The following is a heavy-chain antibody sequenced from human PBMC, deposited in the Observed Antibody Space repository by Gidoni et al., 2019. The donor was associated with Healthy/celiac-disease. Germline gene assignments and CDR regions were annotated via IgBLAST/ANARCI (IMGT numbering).Heavy chain of an antibody. V-gene: IGHV3-30*01. CDR1: GFPFSSYA. Sequence: QVQLVESGGGVVQPGRSLRLSCAASGFPFSSYAMHWVRQSPGKGLEWVAFISYDGSNKYYADSVKGRFTISRDNSKNTLYLQMNSLRAEDTAVYYCARELSGWSDYWGQGTLVTVSS. CDR2: ISYDGSNK. J-gene: IGHJ4*02. CDR3: ARELSGWSDY. D-gene: IGHD6-19*01.